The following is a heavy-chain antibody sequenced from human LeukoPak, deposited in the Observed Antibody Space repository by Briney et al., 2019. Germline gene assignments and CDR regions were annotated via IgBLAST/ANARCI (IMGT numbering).Heavy chain of an antibody. CDR1: GGTFSSYA. CDR2: IIPIFGTA. J-gene: IGHJ4*02. D-gene: IGHD5-18*01. CDR3: ARHGGYSSPPHY. V-gene: IGHV1-69*05. Sequence: ASVKVSCKASGGTFSSYAISWVRQAPGQGLEWMGGIIPIFGTANYAQKFQGRVTITTDESTSTAYMELSSLRSEDTAVYYCARHGGYSSPPHYWGQGTLVTVSS.